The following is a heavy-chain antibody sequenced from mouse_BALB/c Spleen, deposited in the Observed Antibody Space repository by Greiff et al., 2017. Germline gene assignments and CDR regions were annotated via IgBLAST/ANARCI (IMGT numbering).Heavy chain of an antibody. Sequence: EVQRVESGGGLVQPGGSRKLSCAASGFTFSSFGMHWVRQAPEKGLEWVAYISSGSSTIYYADTVKGRFTISRDNPKNTLFLQMTSLRSEDTAMYYCARAAYYAMDYWGQGTSVTVSS. CDR1: GFTFSSFG. CDR2: ISSGSSTI. J-gene: IGHJ4*01. V-gene: IGHV5-17*02. CDR3: ARAAYYAMDY.